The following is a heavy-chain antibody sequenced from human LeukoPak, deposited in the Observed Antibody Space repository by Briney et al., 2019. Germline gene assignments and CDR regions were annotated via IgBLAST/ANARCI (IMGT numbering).Heavy chain of an antibody. CDR3: ARDLGRSSSVFDY. D-gene: IGHD6-13*01. CDR2: IYYSGST. V-gene: IGHV4-59*01. J-gene: IGHJ4*02. CDR1: GGSISSYY. Sequence: SETLSLTCTVSGGSISSYYWSWIRQPPRKGLEWIGYIYYSGSTNYNPSLKSRVTISVDTSKNQFSLKLSSVTAADTAVYYCARDLGRSSSVFDYWGQGTLVTVSS.